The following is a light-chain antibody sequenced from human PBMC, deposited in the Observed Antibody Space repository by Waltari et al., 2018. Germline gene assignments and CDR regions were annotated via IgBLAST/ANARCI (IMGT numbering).Light chain of an antibody. CDR1: SSNIGSNT. J-gene: IGLJ3*02. CDR2: SNN. Sequence: QSVLTQPPSASGTPGQRVTISCSGSSSNIGSNTVNWYQQIPGTAPKLLIYSNNRRPSGGPDRFAGSKSGTSASLAISGLQSEDEADYYCAAWHDSLNGPVFGGGTKLTVL. V-gene: IGLV1-44*01. CDR3: AAWHDSLNGPV.